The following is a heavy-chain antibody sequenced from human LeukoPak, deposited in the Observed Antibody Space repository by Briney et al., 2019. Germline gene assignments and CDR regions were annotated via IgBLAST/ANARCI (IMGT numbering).Heavy chain of an antibody. CDR3: ARVGAVGPTNIVGATGGWFDP. V-gene: IGHV1-8*01. Sequence: ASVKVSCKASGYTFTSYDINWVRQATGQGLEWMGWMNPNSGNTGYAQKFQGRVTMTRNTSISTAYMELSSLRSEDTAVYYCARVGAVGPTNIVGATGGWFDPWGQGTLVTVSS. J-gene: IGHJ5*02. CDR2: MNPNSGNT. D-gene: IGHD1-26*01. CDR1: GYTFTSYD.